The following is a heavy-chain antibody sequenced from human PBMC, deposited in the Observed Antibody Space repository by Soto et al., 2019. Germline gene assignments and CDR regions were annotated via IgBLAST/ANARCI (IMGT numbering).Heavy chain of an antibody. J-gene: IGHJ4*02. CDR1: GGSINSGDYY. CDR3: ARLYTGYEAFDY. V-gene: IGHV4-30-4*01. Sequence: PSETLSLNCSVSGGSINSGDYYWSWIRQSPGKGLEWIGYIYYSGSTYYNPSLKSRSTISIDPSKNQFFLYVDSVTAADTAFYYCARLYTGYEAFDYWGQGTLVTVSS. D-gene: IGHD5-12*01. CDR2: IYYSGST.